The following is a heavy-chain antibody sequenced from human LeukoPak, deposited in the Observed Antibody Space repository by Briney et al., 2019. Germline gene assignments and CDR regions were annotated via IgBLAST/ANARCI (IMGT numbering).Heavy chain of an antibody. Sequence: SETLSLTCAVYGGSFSGYYWSWIRQPPGKGLEWIGEINHRGSTNYNPSLKSRVTISVDTSKNQFSLKLSSVTAADTAVYYCARGLGVVVVAATHFDYWGQGTLVTVSS. CDR1: GGSFSGYY. J-gene: IGHJ4*02. CDR2: INHRGST. CDR3: ARGLGVVVVAATHFDY. D-gene: IGHD2-15*01. V-gene: IGHV4-34*01.